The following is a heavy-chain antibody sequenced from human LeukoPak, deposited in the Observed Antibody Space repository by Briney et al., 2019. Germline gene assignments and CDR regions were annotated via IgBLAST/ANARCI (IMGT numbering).Heavy chain of an antibody. CDR3: AKDGARGIWFGGTFDY. J-gene: IGHJ4*02. D-gene: IGHD3-10*01. CDR1: GFTFGDYA. CDR2: ISWDGGST. V-gene: IGHV3-43D*04. Sequence: GGSLRLSSAASGFTFGDYAMHWVRQAPGKGLEWVSLISWDGGSTYYADSVKGRFTISRDNSKNSLYLQMNSLRAEDTALYYCAKDGARGIWFGGTFDYWGQGTLVTVSS.